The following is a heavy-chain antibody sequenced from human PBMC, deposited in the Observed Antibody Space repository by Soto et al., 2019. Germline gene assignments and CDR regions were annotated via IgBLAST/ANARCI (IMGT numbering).Heavy chain of an antibody. CDR3: AKSGAITIFGVVPRTYFGY. J-gene: IGHJ4*02. D-gene: IGHD3-3*01. CDR1: GFTFSSYA. CDR2: ISGSGGST. Sequence: GGSLRLSCAASGFTFSSYAMSWVRQAPGKGLEWVSAISGSGGSTYYADSVKGRFTISRDNSKNTLYLQMNSLRAEDTAVYYCAKSGAITIFGVVPRTYFGYWGQGTLVTVSS. V-gene: IGHV3-23*01.